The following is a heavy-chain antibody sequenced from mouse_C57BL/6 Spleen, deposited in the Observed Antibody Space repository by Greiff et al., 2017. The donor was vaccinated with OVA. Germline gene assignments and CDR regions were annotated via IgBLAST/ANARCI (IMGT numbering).Heavy chain of an antibody. V-gene: IGHV7-3*01. J-gene: IGHJ2*01. CDR1: GFTFTDYY. CDR2: IRNKANGYTT. Sequence: EVQLVESGGGLVQPGGSLSLSCAASGFTFTDYYMSWVRQPPGKALEWLGFIRNKANGYTTEYSASVKGRFTISRDNSQSILYLQMNALRAEDSATYYCARGRFGYPFDYWGQGTTLTVSS. CDR3: ARGRFGYPFDY. D-gene: IGHD2-2*01.